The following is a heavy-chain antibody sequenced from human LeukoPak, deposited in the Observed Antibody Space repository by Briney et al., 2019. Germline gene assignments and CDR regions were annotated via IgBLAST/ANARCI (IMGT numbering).Heavy chain of an antibody. D-gene: IGHD5-18*01. CDR1: GYTFTSYD. V-gene: IGHV1-8*01. J-gene: IGHJ3*02. CDR3: ARSYTDTSAFDI. Sequence: ASVKVSCKASGYTFTSYDINWVRQATGQGLEWMGWMNPNSGNTGYAQKFQGRVTMTRNTSISTAYMELSSLRSEDTAVYYCARSYTDTSAFDIRGQGTMVTVSS. CDR2: MNPNSGNT.